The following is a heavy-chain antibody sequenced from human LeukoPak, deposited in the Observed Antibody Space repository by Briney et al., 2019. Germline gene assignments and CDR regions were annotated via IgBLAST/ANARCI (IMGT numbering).Heavy chain of an antibody. CDR1: GFTFSSYS. J-gene: IGHJ4*02. Sequence: PGGSLRLSCAASGFTFSSYSMNWVRQAPGKGLEWVSSISSSSTYIYYADSVKGRFTISRDNAKNSLYLQMNSLRAEDTGVYYCARGYCSGGSCYDYWGQGTLVTVSS. CDR3: ARGYCSGGSCYDY. CDR2: ISSSSTYI. V-gene: IGHV3-21*01. D-gene: IGHD2-15*01.